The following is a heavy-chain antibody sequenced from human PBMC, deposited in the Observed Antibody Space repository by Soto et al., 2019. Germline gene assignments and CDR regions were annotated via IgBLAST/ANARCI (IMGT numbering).Heavy chain of an antibody. D-gene: IGHD3-9*01. V-gene: IGHV4-30-2*01. CDR3: ARVFSNFWYFFDY. CDR2: IFHSGST. CDR1: GDSVNSGFYS. J-gene: IGHJ4*02. Sequence: SETLSLTCAVSGDSVNSGFYSWSWIRQPPGKGLEWIGYIFHSGSTFYNPSLENRVSISVDRSRNQFSLKLTSVTAADTAVYYCARVFSNFWYFFDYWGQGALVTVS.